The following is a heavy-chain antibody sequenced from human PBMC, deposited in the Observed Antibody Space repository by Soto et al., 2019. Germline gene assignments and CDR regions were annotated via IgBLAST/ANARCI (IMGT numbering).Heavy chain of an antibody. CDR1: GYTFTSYG. V-gene: IGHV1-18*04. Sequence: ASVKVSCKASGYTFTSYGISWVRQASGQGLEWMGWISAYNGNTNYAQKLQGRVTMTTDTSTSTAYMELRSLRSDDTAVYYCARDRSGYCSGGSCRPHYYYYGMDVWGQGTTVTVSS. J-gene: IGHJ6*02. D-gene: IGHD2-15*01. CDR3: ARDRSGYCSGGSCRPHYYYYGMDV. CDR2: ISAYNGNT.